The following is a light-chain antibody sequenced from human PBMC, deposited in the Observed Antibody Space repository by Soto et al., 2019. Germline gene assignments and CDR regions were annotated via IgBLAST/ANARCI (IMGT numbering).Light chain of an antibody. Sequence: EIVLTQSPGTLSLSPGERATLSCRASQSVSSRYFAWYQQKPGQAPRLLIYGASSMATGIPDRFSGSGSGTDFTLTISRLEPEDFAVYYCQQYGSSPWTFGQGTKVEIK. CDR1: QSVSSRY. J-gene: IGKJ1*01. CDR2: GAS. CDR3: QQYGSSPWT. V-gene: IGKV3-20*01.